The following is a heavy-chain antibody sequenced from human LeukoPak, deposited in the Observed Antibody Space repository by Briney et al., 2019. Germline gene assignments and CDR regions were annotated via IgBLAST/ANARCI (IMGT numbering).Heavy chain of an antibody. CDR3: VRDGRGSYSSGAFDI. V-gene: IGHV4-39*07. J-gene: IGHJ3*02. D-gene: IGHD1-26*01. CDR1: AGSISSSCYY. CDR2: IYYSGST. Sequence: SETLSLTCTVAAGSISSSCYYWGWIREPPWNGLEGIGRIYYSGSTYYNPSLKTRVTRSVDTSKTKLSLERSSVTAGATAVDYCVRDGRGSYSSGAFDIWGQGTMVTVSS.